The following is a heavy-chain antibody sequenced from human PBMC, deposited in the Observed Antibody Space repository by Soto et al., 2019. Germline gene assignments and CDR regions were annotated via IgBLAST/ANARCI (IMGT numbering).Heavy chain of an antibody. CDR2: IYWDEDK. J-gene: IGHJ4*02. Sequence: SGPTLVNPTQTLTLTCTFSGFSLSTSAVGVGWIRQPPGKALEWLAFIYWDEDKRYSPSLKSSLTITKDTSKNQVVLAMTNMDPVDTATYYCAHLVVAGLTYYFHYWGQGTLVTIS. CDR3: AHLVVAGLTYYFHY. CDR1: GFSLSTSAVG. V-gene: IGHV2-5*02. D-gene: IGHD2-15*01.